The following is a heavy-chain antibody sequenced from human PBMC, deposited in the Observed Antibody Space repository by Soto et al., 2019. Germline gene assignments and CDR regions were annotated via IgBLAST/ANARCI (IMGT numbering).Heavy chain of an antibody. CDR1: GFTFSNYG. D-gene: IGHD6-6*01. CDR2: ITYDGSNK. J-gene: IGHJ4*02. CDR3: ARGSIAAPYFDY. V-gene: IGHV3-30*03. Sequence: GGSLRLSCAASGFTFSNYGIHWVRQAPGKGLEWVAVITYDGSNKYYADSVKGRFTISRDNSKNTLYLQMNSLRAEDTAVYYCARGSIAAPYFDYWGQGTLVTVSS.